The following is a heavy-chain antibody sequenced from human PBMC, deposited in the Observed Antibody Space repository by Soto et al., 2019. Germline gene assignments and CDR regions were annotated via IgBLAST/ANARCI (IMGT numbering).Heavy chain of an antibody. CDR3: PLWARGMDV. CDR2: ISYDGSNK. J-gene: IGHJ6*02. V-gene: IGHV3-30*03. D-gene: IGHD3-10*01. Sequence: GGSLRLSCAASGFTFSSYGMHWVRQAPGKGLEWVAVISYDGSNKYYADSVKGRFTISRDNSKNTLYLQMNSLRAEDTAVYYCPLWARGMDVWGQGTTVTVSS. CDR1: GFTFSSYG.